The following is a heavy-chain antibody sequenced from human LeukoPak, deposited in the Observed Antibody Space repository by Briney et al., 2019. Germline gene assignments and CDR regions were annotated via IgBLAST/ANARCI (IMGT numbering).Heavy chain of an antibody. D-gene: IGHD2-15*01. J-gene: IGHJ4*02. CDR3: AREGDCSGSSCFSSPLDS. V-gene: IGHV4-38-2*02. CDR2: IFHSGRT. CDR1: GYSISSGYY. Sequence: PSETLSLTCIVSGYSISSGYYWGWIRQPPGKGLEWIGSIFHSGRTYYNPSLQSRVTISVDTSRNRFSLRLSSLAAADTAVYYCAREGDCSGSSCFSSPLDSWGQGTLVTVSS.